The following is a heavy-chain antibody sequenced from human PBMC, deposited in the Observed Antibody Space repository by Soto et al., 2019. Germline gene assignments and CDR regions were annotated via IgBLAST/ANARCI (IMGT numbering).Heavy chain of an antibody. V-gene: IGHV2-5*01. CDR2: IYWNDDK. CDR1: GFSLSTSGVG. D-gene: IGHD5-12*01. J-gene: IGHJ4*02. CDR3: AHDGEGGIVATTNDMYYFDY. Sequence: SGPTLVNPTQTLTLTCTFSGFSLSTSGVGVGWIRQPPGKALEWLALIYWNDDKRYSPSLKSRLTITKDTSKNQVVLTMTNMDPVDTATYYCAHDGEGGIVATTNDMYYFDYWGQGTLVTSPQ.